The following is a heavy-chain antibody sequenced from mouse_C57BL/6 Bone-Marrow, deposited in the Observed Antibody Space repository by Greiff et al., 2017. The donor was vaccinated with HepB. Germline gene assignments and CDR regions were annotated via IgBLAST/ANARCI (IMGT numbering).Heavy chain of an antibody. CDR3: AITTVVARGFDY. J-gene: IGHJ2*01. Sequence: VQLVESGAELVKPGASVKMSCKASGYTFTTYPIEWMKQNHGKSLEWIGNFHPYNDDTKYNEKFKGKATLTVEKSSSTVYLELSRLTSDDSAVYYCAITTVVARGFDYWGQGTTLTVSS. V-gene: IGHV1-47*01. CDR2: FHPYNDDT. CDR1: GYTFTTYP. D-gene: IGHD1-1*01.